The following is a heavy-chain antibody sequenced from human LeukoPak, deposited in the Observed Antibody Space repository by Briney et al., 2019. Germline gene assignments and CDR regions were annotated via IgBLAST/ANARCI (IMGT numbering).Heavy chain of an antibody. V-gene: IGHV4-38-2*02. CDR3: ARDPDFWSGYYPDY. J-gene: IGHJ4*02. CDR2: IYHSGST. Sequence: SETLSLTCTVSGYSLSSGYYWGWIRQPPGKGLEWIGSIYHSGSTYYNPSLKSRVTISVDTSKNQFSLKLSSVTAADTAVYYCARDPDFWSGYYPDYWGQGTLVTVSS. CDR1: GYSLSSGYY. D-gene: IGHD3-3*01.